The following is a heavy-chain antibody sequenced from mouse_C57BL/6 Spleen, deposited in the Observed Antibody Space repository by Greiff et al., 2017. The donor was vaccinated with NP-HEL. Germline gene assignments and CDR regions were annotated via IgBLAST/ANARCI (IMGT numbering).Heavy chain of an antibody. J-gene: IGHJ1*03. CDR3: ARDYGSSYGYFDV. D-gene: IGHD1-1*01. V-gene: IGHV1-78*01. CDR2: IYPRDGST. Sequence: VKLQESDAELVKPGASVKISCKVSGYTFTDHTIHWMKQRPEQGLEWIGYIYPRDGSTKYNEKFKGKATLTADKSSSTAYMQLNSLTSADSAVYFCARDYGSSYGYFDVWGTGTTVTVSS. CDR1: GYTFTDHT.